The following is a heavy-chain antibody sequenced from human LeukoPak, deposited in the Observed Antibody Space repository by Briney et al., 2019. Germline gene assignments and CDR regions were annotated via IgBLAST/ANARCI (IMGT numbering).Heavy chain of an antibody. Sequence: GGSLRLSCAASGFTFSSYGMHWVRQAPGKGLEWVAVIWYDGSNKYYADSVKGRFTISRDNSKNTLYLQMNSLRAEDTAVYYCARDLSYSNDNWFDPWGQGTLVTVSS. V-gene: IGHV3-33*01. D-gene: IGHD4-11*01. CDR2: IWYDGSNK. CDR1: GFTFSSYG. J-gene: IGHJ5*02. CDR3: ARDLSYSNDNWFDP.